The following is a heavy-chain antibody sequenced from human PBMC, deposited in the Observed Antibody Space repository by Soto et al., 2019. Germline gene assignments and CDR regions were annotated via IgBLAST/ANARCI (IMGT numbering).Heavy chain of an antibody. D-gene: IGHD1-26*01. CDR2: ISWNSGSI. CDR3: AKERVGSGLFYSGMDV. J-gene: IGHJ6*02. Sequence: EVQLVESGGGLVQPGRSLRLSCAASGFTFDDYAMHWVRQAPGKGLEWVSGISWNSGSIGYADSVKGRFTISRDNAKNSLYLQMNNLRAEDTALYYCAKERVGSGLFYSGMDVWGQGTTVTVSS. V-gene: IGHV3-9*01. CDR1: GFTFDDYA.